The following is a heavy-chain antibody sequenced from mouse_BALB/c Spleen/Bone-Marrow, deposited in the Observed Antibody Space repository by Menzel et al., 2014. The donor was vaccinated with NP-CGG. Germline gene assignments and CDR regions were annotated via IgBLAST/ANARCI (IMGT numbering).Heavy chain of an antibody. CDR1: GFNIKDTY. Sequence: DVQLVESGAELVKPGASVKLSCTASGFNIKDTYMHWVKQRPEQGLEWIGRIDPANGNTKYDPKFQGKATITADTSSNTAYLQLSSLTSEDTAVYYCARVKLWSYAMDYWGQGTSVTVSP. CDR2: IDPANGNT. D-gene: IGHD1-1*02. V-gene: IGHV14-3*02. CDR3: ARVKLWSYAMDY. J-gene: IGHJ4*01.